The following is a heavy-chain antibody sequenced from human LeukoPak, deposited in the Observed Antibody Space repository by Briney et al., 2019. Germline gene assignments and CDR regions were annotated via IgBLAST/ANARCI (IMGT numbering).Heavy chain of an antibody. CDR2: IKQDGSEK. Sequence: GGSLRLSCAASGFTFSSYWMSWVRQAPGKGLEGVANIKQDGSEKYYVDSVKGRFTISRDNAKNSLYLQMNSLRAEDTAVYYCARDLTMVRGVINDVDYWGQGTLVTVSS. CDR1: GFTFSSYW. J-gene: IGHJ4*02. D-gene: IGHD3-10*01. CDR3: ARDLTMVRGVINDVDY. V-gene: IGHV3-7*03.